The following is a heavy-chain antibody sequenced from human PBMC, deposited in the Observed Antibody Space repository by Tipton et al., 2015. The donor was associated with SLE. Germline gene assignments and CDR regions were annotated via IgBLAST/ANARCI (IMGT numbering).Heavy chain of an antibody. V-gene: IGHV4-4*07. CDR1: GGSTSTYF. J-gene: IGHJ4*02. Sequence: TLSLTCTVSGGSTSTYFWSWIRQPAGKGLEWIGRIYTSGSTNYNPSLKSRVTMSVDTSKNQFSLRLSSVTAADTAVYYCARDSSYTISSGGYFDYWGQGTLVTVSS. D-gene: IGHD6-6*01. CDR2: IYTSGST. CDR3: ARDSSYTISSGGYFDY.